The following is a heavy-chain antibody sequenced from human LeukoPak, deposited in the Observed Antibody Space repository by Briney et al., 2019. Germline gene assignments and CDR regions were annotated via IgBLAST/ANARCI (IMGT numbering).Heavy chain of an antibody. CDR1: GFTLSSYA. CDR2: ISYDGSNK. Sequence: GGSLRLSCAASGFTLSSYAMHWVRQAPGKGLEWAAVISYDGSNKYYADSVKGRFTISRDNSKNTLYLQMNSLRAEDAAVYYCARDGASSGYATLDYWGQGTLVTVSS. D-gene: IGHD5-12*01. CDR3: ARDGASSGYATLDY. V-gene: IGHV3-30*04. J-gene: IGHJ4*02.